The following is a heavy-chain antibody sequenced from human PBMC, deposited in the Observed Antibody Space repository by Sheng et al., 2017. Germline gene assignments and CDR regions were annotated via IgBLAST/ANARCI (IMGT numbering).Heavy chain of an antibody. D-gene: IGHD3-16*02. CDR2: IYYSGST. J-gene: IGHJ4*02. V-gene: IGHV4-39*07. CDR1: GGSISSSSYY. Sequence: QLQLQESGPGLVKPSETLSLTCTVSGGSISSSSYYWGWIRQPPGKGLEWIGSIYYSGSTYYNPSLKSRVTISVDTSKNQFSLKLSSVTAADTAVYYCARDVYILGELSLYPREYWGQGTLVTVSS. CDR3: ARDVYILGELSLYPREY.